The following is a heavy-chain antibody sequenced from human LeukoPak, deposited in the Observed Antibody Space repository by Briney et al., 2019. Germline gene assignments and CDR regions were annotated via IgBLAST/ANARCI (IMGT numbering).Heavy chain of an antibody. CDR1: GFTFSSYA. V-gene: IGHV3-23*01. CDR3: AKDQGGYSSSSSDS. D-gene: IGHD6-6*01. J-gene: IGHJ4*02. CDR2: ISGSGGST. Sequence: GGSLRLSCAASGFTFSSYAMSWVRQAPGKGLEWVSAISGSGGSTYYADSVKGRFTISRDNSKNTLYLQMNSLRAEDTAVYYCAKDQGGYSSSSSDSWGQGTLVTVSS.